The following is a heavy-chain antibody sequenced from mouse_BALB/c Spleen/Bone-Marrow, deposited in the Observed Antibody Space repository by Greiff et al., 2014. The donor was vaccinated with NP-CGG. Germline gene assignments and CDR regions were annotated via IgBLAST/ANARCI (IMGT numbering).Heavy chain of an antibody. J-gene: IGHJ3*01. CDR2: INPDSRTI. V-gene: IGHV4-1*02. CDR1: GFDFSGYW. Sequence: VKLMESGGGLVQPGESLKLSCAASGFDFSGYWMTWVRQAPGKGLEWIGEINPDSRTINYKPSLKEKFIMSRDNAKNTLYLQMSKVRSEDTALYYCARNGYYGWMTYWGQGTLVTVSA. CDR3: ARNGYYGWMTY. D-gene: IGHD1-2*01.